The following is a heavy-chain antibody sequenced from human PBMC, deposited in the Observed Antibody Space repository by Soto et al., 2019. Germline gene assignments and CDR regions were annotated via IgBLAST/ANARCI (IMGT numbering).Heavy chain of an antibody. CDR2: ISSSSSTI. J-gene: IGHJ4*02. V-gene: IGHV3-48*01. CDR1: GFTFSSYS. Sequence: EVPLVESGGGLVQPGGSLRLSCAASGFTFSSYSMNWVRQAPGKGLEWVSYISSSSSTIYYADSVKGRFTISRDNAKNSLYLQMNSLRAEDTAVYYCARGRGSGYWGQGTLVTVSS. CDR3: ARGRGSGY. D-gene: IGHD6-25*01.